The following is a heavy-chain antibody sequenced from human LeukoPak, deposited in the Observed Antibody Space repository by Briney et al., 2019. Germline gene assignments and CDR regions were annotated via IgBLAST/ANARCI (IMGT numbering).Heavy chain of an antibody. CDR3: AACHSRYSRSCLDFCY. CDR1: GFTFSSYS. CDR2: ISSSSSYI. D-gene: IGHD6-13*01. J-gene: IGHJ4*02. Sequence: GGSLRLSCAASGFTFSSYSMNWVRQAPGKGLEWVSSISSSSSYIYYADSVKGRFTISRDNSKNTLYLQMNSMRAEDTAVYYRAACHSRYSRSCLDFCYWGQGTLVTVSS. V-gene: IGHV3-21*01.